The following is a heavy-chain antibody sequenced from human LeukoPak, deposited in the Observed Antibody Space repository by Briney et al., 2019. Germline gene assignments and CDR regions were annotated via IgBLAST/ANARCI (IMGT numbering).Heavy chain of an antibody. J-gene: IGHJ4*02. CDR3: AKGTKPVMTIPDY. CDR2: IGSSNVYT. V-gene: IGHV3-11*06. CDR1: GFTFSDSY. Sequence: GGSLRLFCTASGFTFSDSYMSWIRQAPGKGLEWISKIGSSNVYTNYADSVKGRFTISRDNADNSLFLQMDSLRAEDTAVYYCAKGTKPVMTIPDYWGQGILVTVSS. D-gene: IGHD1/OR15-1a*01.